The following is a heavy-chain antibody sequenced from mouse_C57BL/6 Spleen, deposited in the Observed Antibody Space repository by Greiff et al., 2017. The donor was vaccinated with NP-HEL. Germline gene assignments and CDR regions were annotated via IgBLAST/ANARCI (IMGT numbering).Heavy chain of an antibody. CDR2: INPYNGDT. Sequence: VQLKQSGPELVKPGDSVKISCKASGYSFTGYFMNWVMQSHGKSLEWIGRINPYNGDTFYNQKFKGKATLTVDKSSSTVHMELRSLTSEDSAVYYCARGFYYFDYWGQGTTLTVSS. CDR3: ARGFYYFDY. CDR1: GYSFTGYF. J-gene: IGHJ2*01. V-gene: IGHV1-20*01.